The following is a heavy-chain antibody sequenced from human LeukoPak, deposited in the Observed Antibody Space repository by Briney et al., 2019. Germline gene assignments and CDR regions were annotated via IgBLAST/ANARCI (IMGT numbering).Heavy chain of an antibody. CDR2: INHSGST. V-gene: IGHV4-34*01. D-gene: IGHD2-2*01. Sequence: SETLSLTCAVYGGSFSGYYWSWIRQPPGKGLEWIGEINHSGSTNYSPSLKSRVTISVDTSKNQFSLKLSSVTAADTAVYYCARASPKGYCSSTSCYRFTWFDPWGQGTLVTVSS. CDR3: ARASPKGYCSSTSCYRFTWFDP. J-gene: IGHJ5*02. CDR1: GGSFSGYY.